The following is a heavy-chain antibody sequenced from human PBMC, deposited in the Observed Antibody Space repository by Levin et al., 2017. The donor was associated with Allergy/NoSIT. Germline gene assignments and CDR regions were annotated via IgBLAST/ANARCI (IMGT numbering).Heavy chain of an antibody. V-gene: IGHV3-23*01. Sequence: PGGSLRLSCAASGFTFSSYAMSWVRQAPGKGLEWVSAISGSGGSTYYADSVKGRFTISRDNSKNTVYLQMNSLRAEDTAVYYCAKTLPQRMRAPRFDYWGQGTLVTVSS. CDR1: GFTFSSYA. J-gene: IGHJ4*02. CDR3: AKTLPQRMRAPRFDY. D-gene: IGHD6-25*01. CDR2: ISGSGGST.